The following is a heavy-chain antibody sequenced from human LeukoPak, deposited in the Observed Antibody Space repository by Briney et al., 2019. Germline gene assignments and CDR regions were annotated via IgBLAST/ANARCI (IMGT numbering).Heavy chain of an antibody. CDR1: GDSVSSINGA. V-gene: IGHV6-1*01. CDR2: TYYRSKWYD. CDR3: ARDLGNTGWYTFDY. Sequence: SQTLSLTCAISGDSVSSINGAWNWIRQSPSRGLEWLGRTYYRSKWYDEYAVSMRGRITINPDTSMNQFSLHLLSVTPEDTAVYYCARDLGNTGWYTFDYWGQGTLVTGSS. D-gene: IGHD6-19*01. J-gene: IGHJ4*02.